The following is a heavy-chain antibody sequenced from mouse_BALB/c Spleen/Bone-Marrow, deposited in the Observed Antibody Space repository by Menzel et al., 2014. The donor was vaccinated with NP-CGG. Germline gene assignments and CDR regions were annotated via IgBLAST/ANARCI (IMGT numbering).Heavy chain of an antibody. CDR3: ASSPYGYFDY. CDR2: ISSGSSTI. D-gene: IGHD1-1*01. J-gene: IGHJ2*01. CDR1: GFTFSSFG. Sequence: EVMLVESGGGLVQPGGSRKLSCAASGFTFSSFGMHWVRQAPEKGLEWVAYISSGSSTIYYADTVKGRFTISRDNSKNTLFLQTTSLRSEDTAMYDSASSPYGYFDYWGQGTTLTVSS. V-gene: IGHV5-17*02.